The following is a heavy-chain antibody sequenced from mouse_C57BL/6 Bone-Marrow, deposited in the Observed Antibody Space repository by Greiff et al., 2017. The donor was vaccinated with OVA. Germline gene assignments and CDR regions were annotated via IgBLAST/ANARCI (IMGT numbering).Heavy chain of an antibody. J-gene: IGHJ2*01. V-gene: IGHV1-72*01. CDR2: IDPNSGGT. CDR3: ARVYYGRKYYFDY. Sequence: QVQLQQPGAELVKPGASVKLSCKASGYTFTSYWMHWVKQRPGRGLEWSGRIDPNSGGTKYNEKFKSKATLTVDKPSSTAYMQLSSLTSEDSAVYYCARVYYGRKYYFDYWGQGTTLTVSS. CDR1: GYTFTSYW. D-gene: IGHD1-1*01.